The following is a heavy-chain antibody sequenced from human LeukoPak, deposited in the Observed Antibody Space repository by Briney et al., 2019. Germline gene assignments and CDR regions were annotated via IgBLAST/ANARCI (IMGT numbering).Heavy chain of an antibody. D-gene: IGHD6-19*01. CDR2: LRYDGRNQ. J-gene: IGHJ4*02. CDR1: GFTFNSYG. Sequence: GGSLRLSCVASGFTFNSYGMNWVRQAPGKELEWVSSLRYDGRNQHYADSVGGRFTISRDNPNNTLYLQMNNLRPEDTAVYYCAKDPGAGAPVYYFDNGGQGTLVTVS. V-gene: IGHV3-30*02. CDR3: AKDPGAGAPVYYFDN.